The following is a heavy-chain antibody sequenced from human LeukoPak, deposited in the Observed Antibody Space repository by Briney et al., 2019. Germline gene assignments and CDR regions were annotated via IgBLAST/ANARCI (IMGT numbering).Heavy chain of an antibody. V-gene: IGHV4-61*02. D-gene: IGHD1-26*01. J-gene: IGHJ4*02. CDR1: GGSISSGSYY. Sequence: SETLPLTCTVSGGSISSGSYYWSWIRQPAGKGLEWIGRIYTSGSTNYNPSLKSRVTISVDTSKNQFSLKLSSVTAADTAVYYCARGRATPDYWGQGTLVTVSS. CDR3: ARGRATPDY. CDR2: IYTSGST.